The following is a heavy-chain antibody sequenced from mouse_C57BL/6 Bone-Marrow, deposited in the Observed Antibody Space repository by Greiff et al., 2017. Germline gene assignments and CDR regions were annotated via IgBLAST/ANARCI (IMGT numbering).Heavy chain of an antibody. CDR3: ATLYFAY. V-gene: IGHV2-6*02. J-gene: IGHJ3*01. D-gene: IGHD2-3*01. CDR1: GFSLTSSG. CDR2: VWSDGST. Sequence: QVPLKESGPGLVAPSQSLSITCTVSGFSLTSSGVHWVRQPPGTGLAWLVVVWSDGSTTYNSALISRLSISKDNSKSQVFLKMNSLQANDTAMYYCATLYFAYWGKGTLVTVSA.